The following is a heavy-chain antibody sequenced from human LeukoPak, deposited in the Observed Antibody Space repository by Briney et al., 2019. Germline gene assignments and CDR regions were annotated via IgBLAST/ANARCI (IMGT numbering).Heavy chain of an antibody. Sequence: GASVKVSCKASGYTFTNYGTTWVRQAPGQGLEWMVWISAYIGNTNYAQKLQGRVTMTTDTSTSTAYMELRSLRSDDTAVYYCAREAAAMYFDYWGQGTLVTVSS. CDR2: ISAYIGNT. D-gene: IGHD6-13*01. J-gene: IGHJ4*02. CDR3: AREAAAMYFDY. V-gene: IGHV1-18*01. CDR1: GYTFTNYG.